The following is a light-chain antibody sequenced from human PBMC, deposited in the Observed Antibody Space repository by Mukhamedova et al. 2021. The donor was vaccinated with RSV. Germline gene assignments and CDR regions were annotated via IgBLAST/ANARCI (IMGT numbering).Light chain of an antibody. V-gene: IGLV1-44*01. CDR2: RND. CDR1: IGSDP. Sequence: IGSDPVNWYQHLPGTAPKLLIYRNDQRPSGVPDRFSGSKSGTSASLAISGLQSEDEADYYCATWDDSLIVFGGGTKLTVL. J-gene: IGLJ2*01. CDR3: ATWDDSLIV.